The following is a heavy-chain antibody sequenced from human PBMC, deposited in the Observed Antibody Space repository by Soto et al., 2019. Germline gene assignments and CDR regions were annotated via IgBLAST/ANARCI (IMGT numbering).Heavy chain of an antibody. Sequence: ASVKVSCKASGYTFTGYYMHWVRQAPGQGLEWMGIINPSGGSTSYAQKFQGRVTMTRDTSTSTVYMELSSLRSEDTAVYYCAREAMLLRYFDWSYVPSNWFDPWGQGTLVTVSS. CDR1: GYTFTGYY. CDR3: AREAMLLRYFDWSYVPSNWFDP. CDR2: INPSGGST. D-gene: IGHD3-9*01. J-gene: IGHJ5*02. V-gene: IGHV1-46*01.